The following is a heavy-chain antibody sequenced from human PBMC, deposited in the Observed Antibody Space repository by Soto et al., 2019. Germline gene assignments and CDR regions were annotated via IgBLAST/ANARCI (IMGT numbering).Heavy chain of an antibody. Sequence: QVQLVESGGGLVKPGGSLRLSCAASGFTFSDYYMTWIRQAPGKGLEWVSYISSSGSTIYYADSVKGRFTISRDNAKNSLYLQMNSLRADDTAVYYSARDGTPPRYGDDYFDYWGQGTLVTVSS. CDR3: ARDGTPPRYGDDYFDY. CDR2: ISSSGSTI. J-gene: IGHJ4*02. D-gene: IGHD4-17*01. V-gene: IGHV3-11*01. CDR1: GFTFSDYY.